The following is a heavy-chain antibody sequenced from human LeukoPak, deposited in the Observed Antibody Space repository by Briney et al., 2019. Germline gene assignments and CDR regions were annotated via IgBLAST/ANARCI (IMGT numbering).Heavy chain of an antibody. Sequence: SETLSLTCRFCGGSLRGYHWSWLRPSPGKGLVWIGYMYYSGSSNYNPSLRSRVTISIDMYTNQFYLKLSSVTAADTALYYCARHFTYYYDSSGYPRDAFDVWGQGTMVAVSS. CDR3: ARHFTYYYDSSGYPRDAFDV. J-gene: IGHJ3*01. D-gene: IGHD3-22*01. V-gene: IGHV4-59*08. CDR1: GGSLRGYH. CDR2: MYYSGSS.